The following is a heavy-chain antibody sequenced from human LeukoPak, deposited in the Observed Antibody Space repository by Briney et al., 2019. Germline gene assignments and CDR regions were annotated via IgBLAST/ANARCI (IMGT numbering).Heavy chain of an antibody. V-gene: IGHV1-24*01. CDR3: ATVQTKWELLAFDI. J-gene: IGHJ3*02. D-gene: IGHD1-26*01. CDR2: FDPEDGET. CDR1: GYTLTELS. Sequence: ASVKVSCKVSGYTLTELSTHWVRQAPGKGLEWMGGFDPEDGETIYAQKFQGRVTMTEDTSTDTAYMELSSLRSEDTAVYYCATVQTKWELLAFDIWGQGTMVTVSS.